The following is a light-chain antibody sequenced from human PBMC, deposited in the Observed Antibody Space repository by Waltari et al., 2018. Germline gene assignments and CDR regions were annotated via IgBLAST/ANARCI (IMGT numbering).Light chain of an antibody. J-gene: IGKJ4*01. V-gene: IGKV2-29*02. Sequence: DIVMTQTPLSLSVTPGEPASISCRSRQSLLNSNGNTYLYWYLQKPGQPPRLLIYRVSTRLSGVPDRFSGSGSDTDFTLKISRVEAEDVGVYYCMQVLETPLTFGGGTKVEIK. CDR3: MQVLETPLT. CDR1: QSLLNSNGNTY. CDR2: RVS.